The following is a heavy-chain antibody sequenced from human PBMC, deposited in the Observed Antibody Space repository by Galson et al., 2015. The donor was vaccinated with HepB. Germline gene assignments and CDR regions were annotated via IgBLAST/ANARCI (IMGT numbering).Heavy chain of an antibody. CDR2: ISSSSSTI. J-gene: IGHJ6*02. D-gene: IGHD2-2*01. Sequence: SLRLSCAASGFTFSSYSMNWVRQAPGKGLEWVSYISSSSSTIYYADSVKGRFTISRDNAKNSLYLQMNSLRDEDTAVYYCAKEDIVVVPANQYYYYYGMDVWGQGTTVTVSS. V-gene: IGHV3-48*02. CDR1: GFTFSSYS. CDR3: AKEDIVVVPANQYYYYYGMDV.